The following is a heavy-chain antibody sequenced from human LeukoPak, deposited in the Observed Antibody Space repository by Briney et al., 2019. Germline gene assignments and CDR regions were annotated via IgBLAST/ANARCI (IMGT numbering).Heavy chain of an antibody. V-gene: IGHV3-23*01. CDR3: AKDRVDGSGSQFDS. CDR1: EFSVGSNY. D-gene: IGHD3-10*01. J-gene: IGHJ4*02. CDR2: ITGSGALT. Sequence: PGGSLRLSCAASEFSVGSNYMTWVRQAPGKGLEWVSSITGSGALTYYADSVKGRFTISKDNAMDTLFLQMNSLRADDTAVYYCAKDRVDGSGSQFDSWGQGSLVTVSS.